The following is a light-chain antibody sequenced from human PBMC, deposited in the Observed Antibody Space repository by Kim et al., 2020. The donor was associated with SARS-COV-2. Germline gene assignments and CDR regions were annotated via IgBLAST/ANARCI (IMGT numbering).Light chain of an antibody. V-gene: IGLV1-47*02. CDR2: ANN. Sequence: QSVLTQPPSASGAPGQSVTVSCSGTTSNVDKTFVYWYQHLPGTAPRLLIYANNQRPSGVPDRFSGSRSGTSASLAISGLRSEDEADYYCAAWDDTLSARVFGGGTQLTVL. J-gene: IGLJ3*02. CDR1: TSNVDKTF. CDR3: AAWDDTLSARV.